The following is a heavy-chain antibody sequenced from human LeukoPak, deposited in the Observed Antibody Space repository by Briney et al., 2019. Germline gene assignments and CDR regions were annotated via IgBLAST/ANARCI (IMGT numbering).Heavy chain of an antibody. CDR1: GFIFSHYA. Sequence: GGSLRLSCAASGFIFSHYAVSWVRQAPGKGLEWVSAIGGDGGSTYSADSVKGRFTISRDDSKNTLYLQMNSLTAEDTAVYYCAKGSAVGRPYYFDSWGQGTLVTVSS. V-gene: IGHV3-23*01. CDR2: IGGDGGST. D-gene: IGHD6-6*01. CDR3: AKGSAVGRPYYFDS. J-gene: IGHJ4*02.